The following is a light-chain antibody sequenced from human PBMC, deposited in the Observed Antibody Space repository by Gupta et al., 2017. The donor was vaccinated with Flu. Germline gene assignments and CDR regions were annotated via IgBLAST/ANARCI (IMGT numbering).Light chain of an antibody. CDR1: SSDVGGYNY. V-gene: IGLV2-14*01. J-gene: IGLJ3*02. CDR3: SSYTTISPV. Sequence: QSALTQPASVSGSPGPSITISCTGTSSDVGGYNYVSWYQHHPGKAPKLIIYEVSNRPSGVSNRFSGSKSGNTTSLTISGLQAEDEADYYCSSYTTISPVFGGGTKLTVL. CDR2: EVS.